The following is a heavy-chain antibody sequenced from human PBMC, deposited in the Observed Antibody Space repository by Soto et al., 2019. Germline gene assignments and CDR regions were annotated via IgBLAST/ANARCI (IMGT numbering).Heavy chain of an antibody. CDR1: GYSISSGYY. CDR3: ARAGDIVATTFDY. Sequence: LSRTCAVSGYSISSGYYWGWIRQPPGKGLEWIGSIYHSGSTYYNPSLKSRVTISVDTSKNQFSLKLSSVTAADTAVYYCARAGDIVATTFDYWGQGTLVTVSS. J-gene: IGHJ4*02. CDR2: IYHSGST. V-gene: IGHV4-38-2*01. D-gene: IGHD5-12*01.